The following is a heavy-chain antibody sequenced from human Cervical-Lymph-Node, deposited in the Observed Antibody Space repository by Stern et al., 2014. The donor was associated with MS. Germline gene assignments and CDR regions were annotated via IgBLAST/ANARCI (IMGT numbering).Heavy chain of an antibody. Sequence: VQLGQSGPEVKRPGESLKISCQASGYTFTSYWIGWVRQMPGKGLEWIAIIFPGGSDIRYSPSFQGQVIISADKSSSTAYLQWNNLKASDTAIYYCARQRYFDYWGQGTLVTVSS. CDR3: ARQRYFDY. CDR1: GYTFTSYW. J-gene: IGHJ4*02. V-gene: IGHV5-51*01. CDR2: IFPGGSDI.